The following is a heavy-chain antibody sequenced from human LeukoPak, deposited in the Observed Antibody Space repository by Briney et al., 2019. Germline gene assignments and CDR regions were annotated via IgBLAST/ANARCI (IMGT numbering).Heavy chain of an antibody. V-gene: IGHV3-21*01. Sequence: GGSLRLSCAASGFTFSSYSMNWVRQAPGKVLEWVSSISSSSSYIYYADSVKGPFTISRDNAKNSLYLQMNSLRAEDTAVYYCARVEGIVGATGYWGQGTLVTVSS. J-gene: IGHJ4*02. CDR2: ISSSSSYI. CDR3: ARVEGIVGATGY. CDR1: GFTFSSYS. D-gene: IGHD1-26*01.